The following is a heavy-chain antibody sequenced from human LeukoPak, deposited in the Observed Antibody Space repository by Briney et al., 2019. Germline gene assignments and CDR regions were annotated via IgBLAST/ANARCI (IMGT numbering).Heavy chain of an antibody. V-gene: IGHV3-74*03. J-gene: IGHJ4*02. CDR1: GFTFSSYW. Sequence: WGSLRLSCAASGFTFSSYWLHWVRQAPGKGLVWVSRINSDGSSITYADSVKGRFTIPRDNAKNTLYLQMNSLRVEDTAVYYCAREGRVSGYDFDCWGQGTLVTVSS. D-gene: IGHD5-12*01. CDR2: INSDGSSI. CDR3: AREGRVSGYDFDC.